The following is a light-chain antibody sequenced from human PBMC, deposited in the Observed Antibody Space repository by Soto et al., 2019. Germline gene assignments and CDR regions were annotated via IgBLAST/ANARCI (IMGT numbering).Light chain of an antibody. V-gene: IGLV4-60*03. CDR2: LEGSGSY. Sequence: QSVLTQSSSASASLGSSVKLTCTLSSGHRNYTIGWHQQQPGKAPHYLMKLEGSGSYNKGSGVPGRFSGSCSGADRYLTISNLPSEDEADYYCETSNTNTRVFGGGTKLTVL. CDR1: SGHRNYT. CDR3: ETSNTNTRV. J-gene: IGLJ3*02.